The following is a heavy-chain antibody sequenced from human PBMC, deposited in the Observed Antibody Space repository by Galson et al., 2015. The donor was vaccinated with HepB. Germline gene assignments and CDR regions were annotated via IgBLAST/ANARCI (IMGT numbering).Heavy chain of an antibody. CDR1: GGTFSSYA. Sequence: SVKVSCKASGGTFSSYAISWVRQAPGQGLEWMGGIIPIFGTANYAQKFQGRVTITADESTSTAYMELSSLRSEDTAVYYCARVSSVEWPNPRIPGPRSPPYFDLWGRGTLVTVSS. CDR3: ARVSSVEWPNPRIPGPRSPPYFDL. J-gene: IGHJ2*01. D-gene: IGHD3-3*01. CDR2: IIPIFGTA. V-gene: IGHV1-69*13.